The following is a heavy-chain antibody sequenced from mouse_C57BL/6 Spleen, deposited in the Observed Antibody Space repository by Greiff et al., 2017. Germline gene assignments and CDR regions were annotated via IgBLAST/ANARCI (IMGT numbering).Heavy chain of an antibody. CDR1: GFTFSSYA. D-gene: IGHD4-1*01. J-gene: IGHJ4*01. Sequence: EVMLVESGGGLVKPGGSLKLSCAASGFTFSSYAMSWVRQTPEKRLEWVATISDGGSYTYYPDNVKGRFTISRDNAKNDLYLQMSHLKSEDTAMYYCARDLGRYAMDYWGQGTSVTVSS. CDR2: ISDGGSYT. CDR3: ARDLGRYAMDY. V-gene: IGHV5-4*01.